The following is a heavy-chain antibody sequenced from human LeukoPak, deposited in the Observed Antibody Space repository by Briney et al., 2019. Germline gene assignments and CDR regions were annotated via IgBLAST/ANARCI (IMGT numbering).Heavy chain of an antibody. CDR2: IYYSGST. V-gene: IGHV4-59*01. D-gene: IGHD2-2*01. CDR3: AGSSWDSDY. J-gene: IGHJ4*02. CDR1: GGSISSYY. Sequence: SETLSLTCTVSGGSISSYYWSWIRQPPGKGLEWIGYIYYSGSTNYNPSLKSRVTISVDTSKNQFSLKLSSVTAADTAVYYCAGSSWDSDYWGQGTLVTVSS.